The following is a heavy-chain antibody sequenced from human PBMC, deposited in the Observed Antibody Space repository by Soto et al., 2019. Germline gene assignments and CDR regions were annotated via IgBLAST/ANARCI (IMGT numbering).Heavy chain of an antibody. CDR2: TYHSEST. V-gene: IGHV4-30-2*01. J-gene: IGHJ4*02. D-gene: IGHD3-16*01. CDR1: GGSISSGGYS. Sequence: QLQLQESGSGLVKPSQTLSVTCSVSGGSISSGGYSWSWIRQPPGKGLEWIGYTYHSESTHYNPSIKSRVTISVDRSKNQFSLNLTSVTAADTAVYYCGRGDAFGVYYWGQGTLVTVSS. CDR3: GRGDAFGVYY.